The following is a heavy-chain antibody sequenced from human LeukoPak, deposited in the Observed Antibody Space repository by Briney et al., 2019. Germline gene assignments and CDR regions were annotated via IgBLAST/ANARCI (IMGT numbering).Heavy chain of an antibody. D-gene: IGHD1-20*01. CDR1: GFTFSSYA. CDR3: AKDGGYNWNDASWVGVGTFYYYYMDV. J-gene: IGHJ6*03. CDR2: IRGSGGST. Sequence: GGSLRLSCAASGFTFSSYAMSWVRQAPGKGLEWVSAIRGSGGSTYYADSVKGRFTISRDNSKNTLYLQMNSLRAEDTAVYYCAKDGGYNWNDASWVGVGTFYYYYMDVWGKGTTVTVSS. V-gene: IGHV3-23*01.